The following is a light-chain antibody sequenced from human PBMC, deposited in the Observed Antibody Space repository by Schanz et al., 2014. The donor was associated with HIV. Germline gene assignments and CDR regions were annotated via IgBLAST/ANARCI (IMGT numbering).Light chain of an antibody. Sequence: IQLTQSPSYLSASVGDRVTITCRASQGISHYLTWYQRKPGKAPKLLIFGASTLQSGVPSRFSGSGSGTDFTLTIGSLQPEDFATYYCQQLNSYPHTFGGGTKVEIK. CDR1: QGISHY. CDR2: GAS. V-gene: IGKV1-9*01. CDR3: QQLNSYPHT. J-gene: IGKJ4*01.